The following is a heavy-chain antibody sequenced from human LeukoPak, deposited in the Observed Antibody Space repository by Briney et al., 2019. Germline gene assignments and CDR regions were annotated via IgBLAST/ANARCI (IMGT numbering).Heavy chain of an antibody. CDR2: ISGSGGTT. Sequence: PGGSLRLSCAASGFTFSSYAMSWVRQAPGKGLEWVSAISGSGGTTYYADSVKGRFTISRDNSKNTLSLQMNSLRAEDTAVYYCARDFFHDILTGNQPYYFDYWGQGTLVTVSS. D-gene: IGHD3-9*01. J-gene: IGHJ4*02. V-gene: IGHV3-23*01. CDR1: GFTFSSYA. CDR3: ARDFFHDILTGNQPYYFDY.